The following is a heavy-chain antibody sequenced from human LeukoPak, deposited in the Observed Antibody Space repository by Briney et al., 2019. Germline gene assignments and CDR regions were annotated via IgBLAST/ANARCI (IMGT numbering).Heavy chain of an antibody. CDR1: GFTFSSYA. J-gene: IGHJ4*02. Sequence: PGGSLRLSCAASGFTFSSYAMSWVRQAPGKGLEWVSAISGSGGSTYYADSVKGRFTISRDNSKNTLYLQMNSLRAEDTAVYYCAKDQRSSSWTRSNLDYWGQGTLVTVSS. D-gene: IGHD6-13*01. CDR2: ISGSGGST. V-gene: IGHV3-23*01. CDR3: AKDQRSSSWTRSNLDY.